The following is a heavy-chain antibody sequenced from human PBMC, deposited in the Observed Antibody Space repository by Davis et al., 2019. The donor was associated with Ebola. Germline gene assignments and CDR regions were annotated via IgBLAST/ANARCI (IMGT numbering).Heavy chain of an antibody. V-gene: IGHV3-21*01. CDR2: ISSSSSYI. CDR3: ARELRFLEWDGMDV. J-gene: IGHJ6*02. CDR1: GFTVSSNY. Sequence: GESLKISCAASGFTVSSNYMSWVRQAPGKGLEWVSSISSSSSYIYYADSMKGRFTISRDNAKNTLYLQMNCLRAEDTAVYYCARELRFLEWDGMDVWGQGTTVTVSS. D-gene: IGHD3-3*01.